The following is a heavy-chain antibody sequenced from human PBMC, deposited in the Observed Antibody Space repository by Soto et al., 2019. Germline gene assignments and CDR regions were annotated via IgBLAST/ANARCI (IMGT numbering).Heavy chain of an antibody. CDR1: GYSFISYW. Sequence: PGQSLKISCKTSGYSFISYWVAWLRQKPGKGLELMVTFYPGDSTSTYSPSFQGQVTISVDKSLSTAYLHLSSLKASDTAMYYCARIIGYCRHNDCSSTFDIWGKGKTVTVSS. D-gene: IGHD2-2*03. V-gene: IGHV5-51*01. CDR2: FYPGDSTS. CDR3: ARIIGYCRHNDCSSTFDI. J-gene: IGHJ6*04.